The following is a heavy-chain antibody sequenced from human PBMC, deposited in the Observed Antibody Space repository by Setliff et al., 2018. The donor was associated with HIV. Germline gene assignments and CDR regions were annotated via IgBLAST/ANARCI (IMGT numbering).Heavy chain of an antibody. V-gene: IGHV4-39*01. D-gene: IGHD2-2*01. J-gene: IGHJ6*03. CDR2: IHESGST. CDR1: GGSISSSSYY. Sequence: SETLSLTCTVSGGSISSSSYYWGWIRQPPGKGLEWIGSIHESGSTHYNPSLKSRVTISVDTSKNRFSLKLSSVTAADTAVYYCGNQAVVPADMDYYYYIDVWGKGTTVTAP. CDR3: GNQAVVPADMDYYYYIDV.